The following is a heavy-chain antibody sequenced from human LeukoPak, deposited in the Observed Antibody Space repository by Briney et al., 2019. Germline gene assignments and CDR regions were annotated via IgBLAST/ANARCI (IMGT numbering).Heavy chain of an antibody. CDR3: GRWRGLHFAY. V-gene: IGHV4-59*08. Sequence: NPSETLSLTCTVSGGSISSYYWSWIRQPPGKGLEWIGYIYYSGSTNYNPSLKSRVTISVDTSKNQFSLKLSSVTAADTAVYYCGRWRGLHFAYGGQGTLVTVSS. J-gene: IGHJ4*02. CDR1: GGSISSYY. D-gene: IGHD3-16*01. CDR2: IYYSGST.